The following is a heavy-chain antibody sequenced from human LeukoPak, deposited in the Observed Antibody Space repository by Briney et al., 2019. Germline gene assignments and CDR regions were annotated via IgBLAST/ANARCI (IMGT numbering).Heavy chain of an antibody. D-gene: IGHD3-3*01. J-gene: IGHJ4*02. CDR3: ARDTVLRFLEWFRGFDY. V-gene: IGHV4-61*01. CDR1: GGSVSSGSYY. Sequence: SETLSLTCTVPGGSVSSGSYYWSWIRQPPGKGLEWIGYIYYSGSTNYNPSLKSRVTISVDTSKNQFPLKLSSVTAADTAVYYCARDTVLRFLEWFRGFDYWGQGTLVTVSS. CDR2: IYYSGST.